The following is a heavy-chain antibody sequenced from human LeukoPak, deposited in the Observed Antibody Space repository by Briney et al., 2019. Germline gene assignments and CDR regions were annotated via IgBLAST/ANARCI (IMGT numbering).Heavy chain of an antibody. Sequence: GGSLRLSCAASGFTFSSYEMNWVRQAPGKGLEWVSYISSSGSTIYYADSVKGRFTISRDNSKNTLYLQMNSLRAEDTAVYYCAKDLNPIQLWSPPDYWGQGTLVTVSS. J-gene: IGHJ4*02. CDR3: AKDLNPIQLWSPPDY. V-gene: IGHV3-48*03. CDR2: ISSSGSTI. CDR1: GFTFSSYE. D-gene: IGHD5-18*01.